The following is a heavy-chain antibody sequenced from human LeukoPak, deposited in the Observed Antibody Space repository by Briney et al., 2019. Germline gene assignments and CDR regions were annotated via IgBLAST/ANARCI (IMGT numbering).Heavy chain of an antibody. CDR3: ARQLFEYSSSSDDY. CDR2: IKQDGSEK. J-gene: IGHJ4*02. V-gene: IGHV3-7*01. Sequence: PGGSLRLSCAASGFSDAWMSWVRQAPGKGLEWVANIKQDGSEKYYVDSVKGRFTISRDNAKNSLYLQMNSLRAEHTAVYYCARQLFEYSSSSDDYWGQGTLVTVSS. D-gene: IGHD6-6*01. CDR1: GFSDAW.